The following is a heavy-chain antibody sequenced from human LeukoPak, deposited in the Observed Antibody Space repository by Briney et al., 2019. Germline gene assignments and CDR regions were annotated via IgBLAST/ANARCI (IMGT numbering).Heavy chain of an antibody. CDR3: VRHTHNPAFDP. D-gene: IGHD1-14*01. J-gene: IGHJ5*02. CDR2: VCYNANT. CDR1: GGSISSSNYY. Sequence: SETLSLTRTVSGGSISSSNYYWAWTRQPPGKGLEWIGSVCYNANTYYNPSLKGRVTVSADMSKNQFSLKLNSLTAADTAVYYCVRHTHNPAFDPWGQGTLVTVSS. V-gene: IGHV4-39*01.